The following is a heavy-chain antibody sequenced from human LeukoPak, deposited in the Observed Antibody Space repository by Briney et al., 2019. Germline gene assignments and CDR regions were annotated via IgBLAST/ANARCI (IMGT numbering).Heavy chain of an antibody. Sequence: PGGSLRLSCAASGFTFSSYSMNWVRQAPGKGLEWVANIKQDGSEKYYVDSVKGRFTISRDNARNSLYLQMNSLRAKDTAVYYCASPGVTTLDAFDIWGQGTMVTVSS. V-gene: IGHV3-7*01. D-gene: IGHD4-17*01. CDR1: GFTFSSYS. CDR2: IKQDGSEK. J-gene: IGHJ3*02. CDR3: ASPGVTTLDAFDI.